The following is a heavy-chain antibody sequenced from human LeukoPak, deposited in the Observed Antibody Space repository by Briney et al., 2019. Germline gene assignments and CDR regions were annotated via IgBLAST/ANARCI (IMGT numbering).Heavy chain of an antibody. V-gene: IGHV3-30*03. J-gene: IGHJ5*02. Sequence: GGSLRLSCAASGFTFDDYGMSWVRQGPGKGLEWVAVISSNGTNKDYADSVKGRFSISRDNSKNTLYLQMNRLRADDTAVYYCARDRSQEFDPWGQGTLVTVSS. CDR3: ARDRSQEFDP. D-gene: IGHD3-10*01. CDR2: ISSNGTNK. CDR1: GFTFDDYG.